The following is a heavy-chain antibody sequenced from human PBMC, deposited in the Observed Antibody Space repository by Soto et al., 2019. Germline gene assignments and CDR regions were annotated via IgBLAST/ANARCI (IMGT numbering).Heavy chain of an antibody. CDR1: GFTFSSYW. CDR2: IKQDGSEK. V-gene: IGHV3-7*01. J-gene: IGHJ6*02. CDR3: ARDRYCTDTICYTNYYYFQGMDV. Sequence: GGSLRLSCAASGFTFSSYWMTWVRQAPGKGLEWVATIKQDGSEKYYADSVKGRVTLSRDNAQNSLFLEMSSLRVEDTAVYYCARDRYCTDTICYTNYYYFQGMDVWGQETTVTVSS. D-gene: IGHD2-2*02.